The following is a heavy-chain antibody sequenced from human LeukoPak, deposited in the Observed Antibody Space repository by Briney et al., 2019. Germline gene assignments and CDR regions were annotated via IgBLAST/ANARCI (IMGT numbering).Heavy chain of an antibody. CDR3: ARDLIYYYGSGSYGDAFDI. CDR1: GYTFTSYA. V-gene: IGHV1-3*01. CDR2: INAGNGNT. J-gene: IGHJ3*02. D-gene: IGHD3-10*01. Sequence: GASVKVSCKASGYTFTSYAMHWVRQAPGQRLEWMGWINAGNGNTKYSQKFQGRVTITRDTSASTAYMELSSLRTEDTAVYYCARDLIYYYGSGSYGDAFDIWGQGTMVTVSS.